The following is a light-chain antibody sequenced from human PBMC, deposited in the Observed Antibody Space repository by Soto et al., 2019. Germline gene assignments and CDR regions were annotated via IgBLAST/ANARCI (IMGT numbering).Light chain of an antibody. J-gene: IGKJ4*01. CDR2: DAS. CDR3: QQYNSYSPEGLT. CDR1: QTVNTW. Sequence: DIQLTQSPSTLSASVGERVPITCRASQTVNTWLAWYQHKPGKAPKLLIYDASVLETGVPTRCSGFSSGTEVPLNICRLQPDDFATYFGQQYNSYSPEGLTFGGGTKVE. V-gene: IGKV1-5*01.